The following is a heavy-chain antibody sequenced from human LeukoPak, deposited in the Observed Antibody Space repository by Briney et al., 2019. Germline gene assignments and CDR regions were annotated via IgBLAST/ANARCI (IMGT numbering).Heavy chain of an antibody. Sequence: GGSLRLSCAASGFTFSSYGMHWVRQAPGKGLEWVAVISYDGSNKYYADSVKGRFTISRDNSKNTLYLQMNSLRAEDTAVYYCAKDMAVAGTFLLDYWGQGTLVTVSS. D-gene: IGHD6-19*01. CDR1: GFTFSSYG. V-gene: IGHV3-30*18. J-gene: IGHJ4*02. CDR3: AKDMAVAGTFLLDY. CDR2: ISYDGSNK.